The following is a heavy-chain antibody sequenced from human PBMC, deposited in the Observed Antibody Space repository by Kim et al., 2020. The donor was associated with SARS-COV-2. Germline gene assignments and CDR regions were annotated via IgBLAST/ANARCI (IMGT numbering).Heavy chain of an antibody. D-gene: IGHD2-15*01. Sequence: SETLSLTCTVSGGSISSNNWWYWVRQSPGKGLEWIGVINYSGSTNYNPSLKSRIIISVDKSRNQFSLRLSSVTAADTAVYYCARYCSGGRCYQYYGLNVRGQGTTVNVSS. V-gene: IGHV4-4*02. CDR2: INYSGST. J-gene: IGHJ6*02. CDR3: ARYCSGGRCYQYYGLNV. CDR1: GGSISSNNW.